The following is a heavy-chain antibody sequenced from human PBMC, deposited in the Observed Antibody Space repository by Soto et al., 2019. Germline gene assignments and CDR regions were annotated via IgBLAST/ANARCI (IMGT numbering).Heavy chain of an antibody. CDR1: GGSISSSSYY. Sequence: PSETLSLTCTVSGGSISSSSYYWSWIRQPPGKGLEWIGEINHSGSTNYNPSLKSRVTISVDTSKNQFSLKLSSVTAADTAVYYCARGSVYGSGSYYPFTGLDYWGQGTLVTVSS. D-gene: IGHD3-10*01. V-gene: IGHV4-39*07. CDR2: INHSGST. CDR3: ARGSVYGSGSYYPFTGLDY. J-gene: IGHJ4*02.